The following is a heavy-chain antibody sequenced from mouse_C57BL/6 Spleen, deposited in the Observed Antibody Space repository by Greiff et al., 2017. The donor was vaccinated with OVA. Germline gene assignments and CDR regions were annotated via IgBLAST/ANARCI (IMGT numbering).Heavy chain of an antibody. CDR3: ASLPY. V-gene: IGHV3-6*01. Sequence: DVQLVESGPGLVKPSQSLSLTCSVTGYSITSGYYWNWIRQFPGNKLEWMGYISYDGSNNYNPSLKNRISITRDTSKNQFFLKLNSVTTEDTATYYCASLPYWGQGTTLTVSS. CDR2: ISYDGSN. CDR1: GYSITSGYY. J-gene: IGHJ2*01.